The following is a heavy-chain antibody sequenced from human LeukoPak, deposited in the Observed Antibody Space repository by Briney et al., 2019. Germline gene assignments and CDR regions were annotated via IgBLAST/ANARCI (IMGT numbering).Heavy chain of an antibody. D-gene: IGHD2-2*01. CDR2: IYYSGST. Sequence: KASQTLSLTCTVSGGSISSGGYYWSWIRQHPGKGLEWIGYIYYSGSTYYNPSLKSRVTISVDTSKNQFSLKLSSVTAADTAVYYCARGGIVVVPAAAADWFDPWGQGTQVTVSS. CDR3: ARGGIVVVPAAAADWFDP. J-gene: IGHJ5*02. CDR1: GGSISSGGYY. V-gene: IGHV4-31*03.